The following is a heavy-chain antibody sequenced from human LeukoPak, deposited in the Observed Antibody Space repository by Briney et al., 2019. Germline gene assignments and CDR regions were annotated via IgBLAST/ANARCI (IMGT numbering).Heavy chain of an antibody. CDR3: ASYAAGYNWLKV. D-gene: IGHD1-1*01. CDR1: GYTFTGYY. Sequence: ASVKVSCKASGYTFTGYYIHWVRQAPGQGLEWMGWIHPGTGDPNYAQKFQGRVTVTRDTSISTVYMELIRLRSDDTAVYYCASYAAGYNWLKVWGQGTLVTVSS. CDR2: IHPGTGDP. J-gene: IGHJ4*02. V-gene: IGHV1-2*02.